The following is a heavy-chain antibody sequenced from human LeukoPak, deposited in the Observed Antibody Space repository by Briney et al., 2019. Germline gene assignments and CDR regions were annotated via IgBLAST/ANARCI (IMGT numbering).Heavy chain of an antibody. D-gene: IGHD3-10*01. CDR2: ISRSGDDT. V-gene: IGHV3-23*01. CDR3: AKDQLLG. J-gene: IGHJ4*02. Sequence: GGSLRLSCAASGFTFTSYPMGWVRQAPGKGLEWVSSISRSGDDTYYADSVRGRFTISRDNSKNTLYLQMNSLRAEDTAMYYCAKDQLLGWGQGTQVTVSS. CDR1: GFTFTSYP.